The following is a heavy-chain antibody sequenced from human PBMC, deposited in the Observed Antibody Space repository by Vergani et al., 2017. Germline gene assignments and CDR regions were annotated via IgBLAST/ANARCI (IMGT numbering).Heavy chain of an antibody. V-gene: IGHV1-69*13. CDR3: ARVRVDYYGDYRALDY. Sequence: QVQLVQSGAEVKKPGSSVKVSCKASGGTFSSYAISWVRQAPGQGLEWIGGIIPIFGTANYAQKLQCRVTITADESTSTAYMELSSLRSEDTAVYYCARVRVDYYGDYRALDYWGQGTLVTVSS. CDR1: GGTFSSYA. J-gene: IGHJ4*02. CDR2: IIPIFGTA. D-gene: IGHD4-17*01.